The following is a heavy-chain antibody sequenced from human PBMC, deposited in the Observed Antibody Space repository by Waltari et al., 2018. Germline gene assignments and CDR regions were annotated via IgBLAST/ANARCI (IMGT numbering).Heavy chain of an antibody. CDR3: ARETIDRRFDY. V-gene: IGHV4-59*01. D-gene: IGHD1-26*01. CDR1: GGSISSSY. CDR2: IYYSGST. J-gene: IGHJ4*02. Sequence: QVQLQESGPGLVKPSETLSLTCTVPGGSISSSYWSWIRQPPGKGLEWIGYIYYSGSTNYNPSLKSRVTISVDTSKNQFSLKLSSVTAADTAVYYCARETIDRRFDYWGQGTLVTVSS.